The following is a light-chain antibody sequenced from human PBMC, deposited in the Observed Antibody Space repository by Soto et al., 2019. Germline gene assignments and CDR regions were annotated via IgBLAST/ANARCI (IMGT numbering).Light chain of an antibody. CDR1: QSVLYSDGNTY. Sequence: DVVMTQSPPSLPVTLGQPASISCRSSQSVLYSDGNTYLNWFHQRPGQSPRRLIYTVSNRDSGDQDRFSGEGSGTDFTLKITRVEAEVVGIYYCMQGTYWPPTFGQGTKVEI. V-gene: IGKV2-30*01. CDR2: TVS. J-gene: IGKJ1*01. CDR3: MQGTYWPPT.